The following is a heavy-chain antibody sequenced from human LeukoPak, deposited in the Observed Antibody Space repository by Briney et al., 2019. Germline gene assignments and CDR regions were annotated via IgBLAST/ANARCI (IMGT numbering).Heavy chain of an antibody. D-gene: IGHD3-10*01. J-gene: IGHJ6*02. CDR2: ISYDGSNK. Sequence: GRSLRLSCAASGFTFSSYAMHWVRQAPGKGLEWVAVISYDGSNKYYADSVKGRFTISRDNSKNTLYLQMNSLRAEDTAVYYCARPMVRGVIIKYSDYYYGMDVWGQGTTVTVSS. CDR1: GFTFSSYA. CDR3: ARPMVRGVIIKYSDYYYGMDV. V-gene: IGHV3-30-3*01.